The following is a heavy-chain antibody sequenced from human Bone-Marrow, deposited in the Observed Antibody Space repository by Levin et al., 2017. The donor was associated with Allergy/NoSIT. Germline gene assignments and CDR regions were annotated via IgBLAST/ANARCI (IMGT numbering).Heavy chain of an antibody. Sequence: LPSETLSLTCAASGFTFSSYAMTWVRQAPGKGLEWVSGISGSGGSTYYADSVKGRFTISRDNSKNTFYLQMYSLTAEDTAVYYCAKEPASGSCFDYWGQGTLVTVSS. CDR2: ISGSGGST. V-gene: IGHV3-23*01. D-gene: IGHD1-26*01. J-gene: IGHJ4*02. CDR1: GFTFSSYA. CDR3: AKEPASGSCFDY.